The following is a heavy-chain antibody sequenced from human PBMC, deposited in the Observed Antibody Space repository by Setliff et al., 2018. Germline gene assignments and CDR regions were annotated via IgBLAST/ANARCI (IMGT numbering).Heavy chain of an antibody. V-gene: IGHV3-21*01. J-gene: IGHJ4*02. CDR3: ARARGGYDFDY. Sequence: GGSLRLSCAASGFTFSSYSMNWVRQAPGKGLEWVSSISSSSSYIYYADSVKGRFTISRDNAKNSLYLQMNSLRAEDTAVYCCARARGGYDFDYWGQGTLVTVSS. CDR1: GFTFSSYS. CDR2: ISSSSSYI. D-gene: IGHD5-12*01.